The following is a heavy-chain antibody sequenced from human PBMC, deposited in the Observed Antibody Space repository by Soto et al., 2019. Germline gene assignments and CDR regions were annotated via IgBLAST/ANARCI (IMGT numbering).Heavy chain of an antibody. V-gene: IGHV3-73*01. Sequence: EVQLVESGGGLVQPGESLKLSCAASGFTFSGSAMHWVRQASGKGLEWVGRIRSKANNYATAYSASVKGRFTISRDDSKNTAYLQISSLKNDDTAVYYGSSVRVTSGWYLWGQGTLVTVSS. CDR2: IRSKANNYAT. CDR1: GFTFSGSA. CDR3: SSVRVTSGWYL. J-gene: IGHJ5*02. D-gene: IGHD6-19*01.